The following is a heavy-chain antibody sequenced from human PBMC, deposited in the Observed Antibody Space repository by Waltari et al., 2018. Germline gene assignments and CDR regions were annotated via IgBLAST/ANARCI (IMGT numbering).Heavy chain of an antibody. D-gene: IGHD3-10*01. CDR3: ARGSPQLLWFGETINFQH. CDR2: INHSGST. Sequence: QVQLQQWGAGLLKPSETLSLTCAVYGGYFSGYYWSWIRQPPGKGLEWIGEINHSGSTNYNPSLKSRVTISVDTSKNQFSLKLSSVTAADTAVYYCARGSPQLLWFGETINFQHWGQGTLVTVSS. V-gene: IGHV4-34*01. J-gene: IGHJ1*01. CDR1: GGYFSGYY.